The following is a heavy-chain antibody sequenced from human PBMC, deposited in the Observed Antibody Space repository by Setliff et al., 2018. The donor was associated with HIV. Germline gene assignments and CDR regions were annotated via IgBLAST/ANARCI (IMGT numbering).Heavy chain of an antibody. CDR1: GDIFTSYY. CDR2: INPSGGST. J-gene: IGHJ1*01. D-gene: IGHD3-22*01. CDR3: ARERLGRSGFECLQH. Sequence: ASVKVSCKASGDIFTSYYMHWVRQAPGQGPEWMGVINPSGGSTIYAQKFQGRVTMTRDTSTSTVYMQLSTLRSEDTAVYYCARERLGRSGFECLQHWGQGTLVTVSS. V-gene: IGHV1-46*01.